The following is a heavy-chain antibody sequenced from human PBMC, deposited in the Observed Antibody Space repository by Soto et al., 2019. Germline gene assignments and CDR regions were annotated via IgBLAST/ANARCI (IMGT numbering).Heavy chain of an antibody. J-gene: IGHJ4*02. CDR3: ARDQWAMVRGVIINYFDY. Sequence: QVQLQESGPGLVKPSQTLSLTCTVSGGSVSSGDYYWSWIRQPPVKGLEWIGYIYYSENTYYNPSLKSRVTISADTSKNQFALKLSSVTAADTDVYNCARDQWAMVRGVIINYFDYWGQGTLVTVSS. V-gene: IGHV4-30-4*01. D-gene: IGHD3-10*01. CDR1: GGSVSSGDYY. CDR2: IYYSENT.